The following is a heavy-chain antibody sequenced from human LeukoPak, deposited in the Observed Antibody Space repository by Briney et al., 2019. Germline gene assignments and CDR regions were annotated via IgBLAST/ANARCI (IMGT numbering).Heavy chain of an antibody. D-gene: IGHD1-20*01. CDR2: IYYSGST. Sequence: SETLSLTCTVSGGSISSSSYFWAWIRQPPGKGLEWIGSIYYSGSTYYNPSLKSRVTISVDTSKNQFSLKLSSVTAADTAVYYCARARVTGTLSEFDYWGQGTLVTVSS. CDR3: ARARVTGTLSEFDY. CDR1: GGSISSSSYF. J-gene: IGHJ4*02. V-gene: IGHV4-39*01.